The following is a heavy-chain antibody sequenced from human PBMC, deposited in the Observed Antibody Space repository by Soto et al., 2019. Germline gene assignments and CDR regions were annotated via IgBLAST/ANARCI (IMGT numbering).Heavy chain of an antibody. D-gene: IGHD5-18*01. Sequence: ASVKVSCKASGYTFTRDQIHWVRQAPGQGLEWMGMIDPSGGKTNYAQKFQGRVTMTRDTSTSTVYMALSSLRSEDTAIYFCARVMRSLLSITALDTWGQGTLVTVS. J-gene: IGHJ5*02. CDR3: ARVMRSLLSITALDT. V-gene: IGHV1-46*01. CDR2: IDPSGGKT. CDR1: GYTFTRDQ.